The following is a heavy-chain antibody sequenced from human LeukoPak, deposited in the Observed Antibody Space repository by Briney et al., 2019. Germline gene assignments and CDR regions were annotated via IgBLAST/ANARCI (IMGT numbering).Heavy chain of an antibody. CDR3: ARSLTAAAGNLGY. CDR2: ISSTSSYV. V-gene: IGHV3-21*01. D-gene: IGHD6-13*01. Sequence: GRSLRLSCAASGFTCDDYAMYWVRQAPEKGLEWVSSISSTSSYVNYADSVKGRFTISRDNAKNSLYLQMNSLRAEDTAVFYCARSLTAAAGNLGYWGQGTLVTVSS. J-gene: IGHJ4*02. CDR1: GFTCDDYA.